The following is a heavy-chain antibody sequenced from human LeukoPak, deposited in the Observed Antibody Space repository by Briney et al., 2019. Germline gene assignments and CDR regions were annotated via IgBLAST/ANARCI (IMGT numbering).Heavy chain of an antibody. D-gene: IGHD5-18*01. Sequence: GGSLRLSCAASGFTFSSYGMHWVRQAPGKGLEWVAVISYDGSNKYYADSVKGRFTISRDNSKNTLYLQMNSLRAEDTAVYYCAKVEDTGPFDPWGQETLVTVSS. CDR3: AKVEDTGPFDP. CDR1: GFTFSSYG. J-gene: IGHJ5*02. V-gene: IGHV3-30*18. CDR2: ISYDGSNK.